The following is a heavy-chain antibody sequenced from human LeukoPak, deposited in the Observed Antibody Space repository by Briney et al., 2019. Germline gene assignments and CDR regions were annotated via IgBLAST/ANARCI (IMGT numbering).Heavy chain of an antibody. V-gene: IGHV1-2*02. CDR2: INPNSGGT. Sequence: ASVKVSCKASGYTFTGYYMHWVRQAPGQGLEWMGWINPNSGGTNYAQKFQGRVTMTRDTSISTAYMELSRLRSDDTAVYYCARLSVCVSGTSCNFDSWGQGTLVTVSS. CDR3: ARLSVCVSGTSCNFDS. CDR1: GYTFTGYY. J-gene: IGHJ4*02. D-gene: IGHD2-2*01.